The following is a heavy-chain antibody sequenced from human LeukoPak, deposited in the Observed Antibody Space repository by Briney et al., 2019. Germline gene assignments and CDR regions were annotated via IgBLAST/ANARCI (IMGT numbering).Heavy chain of an antibody. D-gene: IGHD6-13*01. Sequence: QPGGSLKLSCAASGFTFSGSAIHWVRQAPGKGLEWVANVQQEGSEKYYVDSVKGRFTISRDNAKNSVYLEMNSLRAEDTATYYCATTLNVATAGYFWGQGTLVTVSS. V-gene: IGHV3-7*01. CDR3: ATTLNVATAGYF. CDR1: GFTFSGSA. J-gene: IGHJ4*02. CDR2: VQQEGSEK.